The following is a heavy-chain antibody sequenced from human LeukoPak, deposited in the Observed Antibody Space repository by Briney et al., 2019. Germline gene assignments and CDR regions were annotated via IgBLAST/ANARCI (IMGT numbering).Heavy chain of an antibody. V-gene: IGHV3-21*01. Sequence: GGSLRLSCAASGFTFSSYSMNWVRQAPGKGLEWVSSISSSSSYIYYADSVKVRFTISRDNAKNSLYLQMNSLRAEDTAVYYCARDVTDAFDIWGQGTMVTVSS. J-gene: IGHJ3*02. CDR3: ARDVTDAFDI. CDR2: ISSSSSYI. CDR1: GFTFSSYS.